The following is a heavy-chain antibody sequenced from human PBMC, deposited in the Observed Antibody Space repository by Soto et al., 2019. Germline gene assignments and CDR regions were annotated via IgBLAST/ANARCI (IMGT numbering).Heavy chain of an antibody. V-gene: IGHV3-23*01. J-gene: IGHJ6*02. D-gene: IGHD6-25*01. CDR2: ISGSGGYT. Sequence: EVQLLESGGGLVQPGGSLRLSCAASEFTFSTYAMSWVRQAPGKGLEWVSGISGSGGYTYYADSVKGRFTISRDHSKNTLYLQMNSLRAEDTAVYYCAKDGRAAAGPYHYYGMDVWGQGTTVTVSS. CDR1: EFTFSTYA. CDR3: AKDGRAAAGPYHYYGMDV.